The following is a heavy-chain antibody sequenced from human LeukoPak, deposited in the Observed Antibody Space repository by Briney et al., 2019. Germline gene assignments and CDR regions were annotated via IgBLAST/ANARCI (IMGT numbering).Heavy chain of an antibody. CDR3: ARHGRGYSYGSYYYYMDV. Sequence: GESLKISCKSSGYRFTSYWIGWVRQMPGKGLEWMGIIYPVDSDTRYSPSFQGQVIISADRSTSTAYLQWSSLKASDTAMYYCARHGRGYSYGSYYYYMDVWGKGTTVTVSS. D-gene: IGHD5-18*01. J-gene: IGHJ6*03. V-gene: IGHV5-51*01. CDR1: GYRFTSYW. CDR2: IYPVDSDT.